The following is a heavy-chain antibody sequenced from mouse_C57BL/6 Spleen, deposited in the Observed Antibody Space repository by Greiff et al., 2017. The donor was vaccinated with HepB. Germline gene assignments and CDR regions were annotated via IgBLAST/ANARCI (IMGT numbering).Heavy chain of an antibody. V-gene: IGHV5-17*01. D-gene: IGHD1-1*01. CDR2: ISSGSSTI. CDR1: GFTFSDYG. Sequence: EVQVVESGGGLVKPGGSLKLSCAASGFTFSDYGMHWVRQAPEKGLEWVAYISSGSSTIYYADTVKGRFTISRDNAKNTLFLQMTSLRSEDTAMYYCASRGYYYGFSGYFDVWGTGTTVTVSS. CDR3: ASRGYYYGFSGYFDV. J-gene: IGHJ1*03.